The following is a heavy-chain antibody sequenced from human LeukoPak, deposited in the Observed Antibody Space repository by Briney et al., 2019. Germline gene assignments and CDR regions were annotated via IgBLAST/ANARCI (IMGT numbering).Heavy chain of an antibody. CDR2: ISYDGTNK. J-gene: IGHJ4*02. D-gene: IGHD6-13*01. CDR3: AREAAAGTWGSFDY. V-gene: IGHV3-30-3*01. Sequence: PGGSLRLSCAASGFTFNSYAMHWVRQAPGKGLEWVAFISYDGTNKYYADSVKGRFTISRDNSKNTLYLQMDSLRADDTAVYYCAREAAAGTWGSFDYWGQGTLVTVSS. CDR1: GFTFNSYA.